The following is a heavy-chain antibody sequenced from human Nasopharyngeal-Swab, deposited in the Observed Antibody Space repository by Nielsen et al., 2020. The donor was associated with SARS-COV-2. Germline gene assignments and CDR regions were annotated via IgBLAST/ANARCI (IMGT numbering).Heavy chain of an antibody. CDR1: GYTFTGYY. J-gene: IGHJ6*02. CDR2: INPNSGGT. V-gene: IGHV1-2*02. D-gene: IGHD1-26*01. CDR3: ARVGLVGARYYYGMDV. Sequence: ASVKVSCKASGYTFTGYYMHWVRQAPGQGLEWMGWINPNSGGTNYAQKFQGRVTMTRDTPISTAYMELSRLRSDDTAVYYCARVGLVGARYYYGMDVWGQGTTVTVSS.